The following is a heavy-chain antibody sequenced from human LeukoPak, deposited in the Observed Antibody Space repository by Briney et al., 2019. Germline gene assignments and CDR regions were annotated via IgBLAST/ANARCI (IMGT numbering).Heavy chain of an antibody. V-gene: IGHV1-18*01. D-gene: IGHD3-10*01. Sequence: GAAVTVSFTASVYTFTIYGISWVGQAPGQGLEWMGWISAYNGTTNYAQNLQGRFTITTATSTTTAYMELRSLRSDDTAVYYCARDLRTYYYGSGSYSDYWGQGTLVTVSS. CDR3: ARDLRTYYYGSGSYSDY. CDR1: VYTFTIYG. CDR2: ISAYNGTT. J-gene: IGHJ4*02.